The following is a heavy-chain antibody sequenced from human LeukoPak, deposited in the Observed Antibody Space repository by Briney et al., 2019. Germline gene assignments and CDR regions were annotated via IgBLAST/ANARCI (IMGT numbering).Heavy chain of an antibody. CDR2: IYYSGTA. V-gene: IGHV4-31*03. CDR1: GGSISNSNFY. CDR3: ARHTAEKYNWFDR. D-gene: IGHD5-24*01. Sequence: PSQTLSLTCTVPGGSISNSNFYWSWIRQHPGKGLEWIGYIYYSGTAYYNPSLQSRVTISVNTSNNQFSLKLTSVTAADAAVYYCARHTAEKYNWFDRWGQGTLVTVSS. J-gene: IGHJ5*02.